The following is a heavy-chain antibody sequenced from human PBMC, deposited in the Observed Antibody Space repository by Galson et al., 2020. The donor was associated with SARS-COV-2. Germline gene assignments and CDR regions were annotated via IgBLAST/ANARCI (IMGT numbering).Heavy chain of an antibody. CDR1: GFTFSSYW. V-gene: IGHV3-74*01. CDR2: INSDGSST. CDR3: AKEYYYDSSGPLDAFDI. J-gene: IGHJ3*02. D-gene: IGHD3-22*01. Sequence: GESLKISCAASGFTFSSYWMHWVRQAPGKGLVWVSRINSDGSSTSYADSVKGRFTISRDNAKNTLYLQKNSLRADDTAVYYCAKEYYYDSSGPLDAFDIWGQGTMVTVSS.